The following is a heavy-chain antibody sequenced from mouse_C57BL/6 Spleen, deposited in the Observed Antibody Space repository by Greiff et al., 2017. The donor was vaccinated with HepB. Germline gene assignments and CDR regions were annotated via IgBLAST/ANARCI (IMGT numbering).Heavy chain of an antibody. CDR2: IYPRSGNT. CDR1: GYTFTSYG. Sequence: VKLVESGAELARPGASVKLSCKASGYTFTSYGISWVKQRTGQGLEWIGEIYPRSGNTYYNEKFKGKATLTADRSSSTAYMELRSLTSEDSAVYFCAREETGRFAYWGQGTLVTVSA. V-gene: IGHV1-81*01. CDR3: AREETGRFAY. D-gene: IGHD4-1*01. J-gene: IGHJ3*01.